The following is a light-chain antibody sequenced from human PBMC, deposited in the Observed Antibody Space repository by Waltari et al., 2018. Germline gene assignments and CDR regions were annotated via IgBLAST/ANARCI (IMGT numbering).Light chain of an antibody. CDR3: VLYMGGGIL. CDR1: SGSVSTTYY. CDR2: STN. V-gene: IGLV8-61*01. Sequence: QTVVTQAPSFSVSPGGTVTLTCGLRSGSVSTTYYPSWYQQTPAQAPRPLIYSTNTRSSGVPDRISGSILGNKAALTITGAQADDESDYYCVLYMGGGILFGGGTKLTVL. J-gene: IGLJ3*02.